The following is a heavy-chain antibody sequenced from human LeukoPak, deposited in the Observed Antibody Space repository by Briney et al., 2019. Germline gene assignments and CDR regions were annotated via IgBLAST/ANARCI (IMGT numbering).Heavy chain of an antibody. CDR1: GFTFSSYS. Sequence: GGSLRLSCAASGFTFSSYSMNWVRQAPGKGLEWVSSISSSSSYIYYADSVKGRFTISRDNAKNSLHLQMNSLRAEDTAVYYCARAKIDYGDYGYFQHWGQGTLVTVSS. CDR3: ARAKIDYGDYGYFQH. D-gene: IGHD4-17*01. CDR2: ISSSSSYI. J-gene: IGHJ1*01. V-gene: IGHV3-21*01.